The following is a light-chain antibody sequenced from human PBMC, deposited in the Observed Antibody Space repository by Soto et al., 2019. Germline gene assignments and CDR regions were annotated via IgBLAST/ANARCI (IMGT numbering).Light chain of an antibody. CDR3: ISYTSSAIPWV. CDR1: SSDVGSYDY. J-gene: IGLJ3*02. Sequence: QSALIQPPSVSGSPGQSVTISYTGTSSDVGSYDYVSWSQHHPGTVPKPMIYNVNSQPSGVPGRFSGSKSGNMASMTISRLQAEDEAGYYCISYTSSAIPWVFGGGTKLTVL. V-gene: IGLV2-18*02. CDR2: NVN.